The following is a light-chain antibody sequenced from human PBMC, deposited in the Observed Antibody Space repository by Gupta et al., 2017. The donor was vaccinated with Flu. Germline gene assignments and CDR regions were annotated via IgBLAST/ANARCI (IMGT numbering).Light chain of an antibody. CDR1: QSVRSSY. Sequence: EIVLTQSPRTLSLSPGERATLSCRASQSVRSSYLACYQQKPGQAPRLLIYGASSSSTGIPDRFSGSGSATAFTLTIIRLEPEDFAVYYCQQECSSLFTFGHGTKVDIK. J-gene: IGKJ3*01. CDR3: QQECSSLFT. CDR2: GAS. V-gene: IGKV3-20*01.